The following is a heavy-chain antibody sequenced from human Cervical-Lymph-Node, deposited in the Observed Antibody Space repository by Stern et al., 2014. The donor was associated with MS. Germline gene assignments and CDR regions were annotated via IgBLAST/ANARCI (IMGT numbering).Heavy chain of an antibody. CDR1: GFSFSSYG. Sequence: VQLVESGGIVVQPGRSLRLSCVASGFSFSSYGMHWVRQAPGKGLEWVAVISYDGSNAYYADSVKGRFTISRDNSKNTLYLQLNSPRAEDTAVYFCAKDRGMIVVVTYSLDSWGQGTLVTVSS. CDR3: AKDRGMIVVVTYSLDS. J-gene: IGHJ4*02. CDR2: ISYDGSNA. V-gene: IGHV3-30*18. D-gene: IGHD3-22*01.